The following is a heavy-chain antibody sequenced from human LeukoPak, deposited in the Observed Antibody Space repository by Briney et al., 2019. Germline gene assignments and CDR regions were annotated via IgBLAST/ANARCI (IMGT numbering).Heavy chain of an antibody. Sequence: KASETLSLTCAVYGGSFSGYYWSWMRQPPGKGLEWIGEINHSGSTNYNPSLKSRVTISVDTSKNQFSLKLSSVTAADTAVYYCARQLGATKRFDYWGQGTLVTVSS. CDR1: GGSFSGYY. D-gene: IGHD1-26*01. CDR2: INHSGST. J-gene: IGHJ4*02. V-gene: IGHV4-34*01. CDR3: ARQLGATKRFDY.